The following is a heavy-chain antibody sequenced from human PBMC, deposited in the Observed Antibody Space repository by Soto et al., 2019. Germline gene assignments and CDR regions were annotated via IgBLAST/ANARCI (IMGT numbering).Heavy chain of an antibody. CDR1: GFTCSTYA. J-gene: IGHJ4*02. Sequence: TGGSLRLSCAASGFTCSTYAMAWVRQAPGKGLEWVSGVSASGLNTDYADPVKGRFYISRDNSKNTVSLHMNSLRAEDTAVYYCARDKRDLRFLEWSYYFDYWGQGTLVTVSS. V-gene: IGHV3-23*01. CDR3: ARDKRDLRFLEWSYYFDY. D-gene: IGHD3-3*01. CDR2: VSASGLNT.